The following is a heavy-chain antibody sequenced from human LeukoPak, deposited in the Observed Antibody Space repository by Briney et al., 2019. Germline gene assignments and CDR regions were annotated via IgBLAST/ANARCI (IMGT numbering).Heavy chain of an antibody. CDR3: ARDSYYYYMDV. CDR1: GFIFISYS. J-gene: IGHJ6*03. D-gene: IGHD3-10*01. CDR2: ISGSTI. V-gene: IGHV3-48*01. Sequence: GGSLRLSCAASGFIFISYSMNWVRQAPGKGLEWVSYISGSTIYYADSVKGRFTISRDNAKNSLYLQMSSLRAEDTAVYYCARDSYYYYMDVWGKGTTVTVSS.